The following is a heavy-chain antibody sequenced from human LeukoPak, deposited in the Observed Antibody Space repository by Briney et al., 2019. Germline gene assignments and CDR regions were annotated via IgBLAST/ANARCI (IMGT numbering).Heavy chain of an antibody. CDR2: IYGGGST. Sequence: QPGGSLRLSCAATGLTVSSNFMSWVRQAPGKGLEWVSVIYGGGSTYYADSVKGRFTISRDTPKNTLYLQMNSLRVEDTAVYYCASWPGGWYGEDSWGQGTLVIVSS. D-gene: IGHD6-19*01. J-gene: IGHJ4*02. CDR3: ASWPGGWYGEDS. CDR1: GLTVSSNF. V-gene: IGHV3-53*01.